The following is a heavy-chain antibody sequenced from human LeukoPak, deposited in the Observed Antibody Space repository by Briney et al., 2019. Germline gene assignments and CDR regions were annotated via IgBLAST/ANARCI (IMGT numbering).Heavy chain of an antibody. V-gene: IGHV4-61*01. CDR2: IYYSGGT. D-gene: IGHD3-16*01. CDR1: GGSVSSGSYY. CDR3: AGSFERYFDY. Sequence: SETLSLTCTVSGGSVSSGSYYWSWIRQPPGKGLEWIGYIYYSGGTNYNPSLKSRVTISVDTSKNQFSLKLSSVTAADTAVYYCAGSFERYFDYWGQGTLVTVSS. J-gene: IGHJ4*02.